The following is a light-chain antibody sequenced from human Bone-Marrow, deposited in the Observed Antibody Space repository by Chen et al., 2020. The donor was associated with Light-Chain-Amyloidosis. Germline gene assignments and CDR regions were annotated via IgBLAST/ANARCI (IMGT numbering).Light chain of an antibody. J-gene: IGKJ2*01. CDR3: QQYGSSPT. Sequence: EIVLTQSPGTLSLSPGERATLSCRASQSVSSSYLAWYQQKPGQAPRLLIYGASRRASGVQDRFSGSGSGTDFTLTICSLEPVDFAVYYCQQYGSSPTFGQGTKLE. CDR1: QSVSSSY. CDR2: GAS. V-gene: IGKV3-20*01.